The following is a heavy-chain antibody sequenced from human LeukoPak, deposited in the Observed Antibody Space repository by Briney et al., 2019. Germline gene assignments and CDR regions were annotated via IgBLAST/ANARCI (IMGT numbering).Heavy chain of an antibody. V-gene: IGHV1-69*04. CDR2: IIPILGIA. CDR1: GYTFTGYY. J-gene: IGHJ3*02. CDR3: ARDTYYYDSSGPMGRAFDI. Sequence: SVKVSCKASGYTFTGYYMHWVRQAPGQGLEWMGRIIPILGIANYAQKFQGRVTITADKSTSTAYMELSSLRSEDTAVYYCARDTYYYDSSGPMGRAFDIWGQGTMVTVSS. D-gene: IGHD3-22*01.